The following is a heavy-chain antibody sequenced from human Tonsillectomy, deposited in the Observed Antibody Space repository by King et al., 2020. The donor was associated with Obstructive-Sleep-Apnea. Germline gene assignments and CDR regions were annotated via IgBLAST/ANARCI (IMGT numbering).Heavy chain of an antibody. CDR1: GLTFSNYG. J-gene: IGHJ4*02. Sequence: VQLVESGGGVVQPGRSLRLSCAASGLTFSNYGMHWVRQAPGKGLEWVAAISYDGSNKYYVDSVKGRFTISRDDSQNTLYLQMNSLRAEDTVVYYCAMGSSTVTLDYWGQGTLVTVSS. V-gene: IGHV3-30*03. CDR2: ISYDGSNK. D-gene: IGHD4-17*01. CDR3: AMGSSTVTLDY.